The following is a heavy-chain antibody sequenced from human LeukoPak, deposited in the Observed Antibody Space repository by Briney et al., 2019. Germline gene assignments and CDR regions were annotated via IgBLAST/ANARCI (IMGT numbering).Heavy chain of an antibody. J-gene: IGHJ5*02. CDR3: AREASHSIGP. D-gene: IGHD2/OR15-2a*01. CDR1: GGSFSGYY. V-gene: IGHV4-34*01. Sequence: PSETLSLTCAVYGGSFSGYYWSWIRQPPGKGLEWIGEINHSGSIKYNPSLKSRVTISVDTSKNQFSLKLSSVTAADTAVYYCAREASHSIGPWGQGTLVTVPS. CDR2: INHSGSI.